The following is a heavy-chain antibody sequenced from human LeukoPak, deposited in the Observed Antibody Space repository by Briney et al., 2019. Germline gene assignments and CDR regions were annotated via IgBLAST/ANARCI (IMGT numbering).Heavy chain of an antibody. D-gene: IGHD6-13*01. V-gene: IGHV3-30*18. CDR3: AKDQGADSSSWYDDAFDI. CDR2: ISYDGSNK. J-gene: IGHJ3*02. CDR1: GFTFSSYG. Sequence: GGSLRLSCAASGFTFSSYGMHWVRQAPGKGLEWVAVISYDGSNKYYADSVKGRFTISRDNSKNTLYLQMNSLRAEDTAVYYRAKDQGADSSSWYDDAFDIWGQGTMVTVSS.